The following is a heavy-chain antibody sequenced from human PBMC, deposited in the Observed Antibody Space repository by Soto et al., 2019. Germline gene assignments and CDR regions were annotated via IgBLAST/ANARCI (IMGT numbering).Heavy chain of an antibody. V-gene: IGHV3-11*01. J-gene: IGHJ5*02. Sequence: QLVESGGGLVKPGGSLRLSCEASGFIFSDFYMAWIRQAPGKGLEWVSYISSDGDSTYTDSVKGRFTISRDNAKNSLYLQMNNLSAEDTAVYYCVRDRDRRWFDPWGQGTLVTVSS. CDR2: ISSDGDST. D-gene: IGHD3-10*01. CDR1: GFIFSDFY. CDR3: VRDRDRRWFDP.